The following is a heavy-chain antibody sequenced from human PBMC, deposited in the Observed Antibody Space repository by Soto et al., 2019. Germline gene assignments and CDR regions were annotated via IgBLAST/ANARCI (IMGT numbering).Heavy chain of an antibody. CDR3: AKGSGYSYLFDY. CDR1: GFTFSSYG. Sequence: GGSLRLSCAASGFTFSSYGMHWVRQAPGKGLEWVAVISYDGSNKYYADSVKGRFTISRDNSKKTLYLQMNSLRAEDTAVYYCAKGSGYSYLFDYWGQGT. D-gene: IGHD5-18*01. J-gene: IGHJ4*02. CDR2: ISYDGSNK. V-gene: IGHV3-30*18.